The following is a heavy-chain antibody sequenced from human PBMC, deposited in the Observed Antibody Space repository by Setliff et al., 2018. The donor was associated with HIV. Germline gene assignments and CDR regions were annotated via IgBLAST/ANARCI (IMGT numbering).Heavy chain of an antibody. Sequence: LSLTCTVSGASISSSSYHWGWIRQPPGKGLEWIGNIFYSGNAYYNPSLQSRITMSIDTSKNQFSLNLDSVTAADTAVYYCARLSWDVDDWGQGTLVTVSS. V-gene: IGHV4-39*01. CDR1: GASISSSSYH. CDR2: IFYSGNA. J-gene: IGHJ4*02. D-gene: IGHD1-26*01. CDR3: ARLSWDVDD.